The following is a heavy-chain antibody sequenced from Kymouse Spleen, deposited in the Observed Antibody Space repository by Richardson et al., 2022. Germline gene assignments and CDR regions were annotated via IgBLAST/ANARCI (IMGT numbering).Heavy chain of an antibody. V-gene: IGHV4-61*01. CDR2: IYYSGST. CDR1: GGSVSSGSYY. D-gene: IGHD2-2*02. CDR3: ARDAPYCSSTSCYGYYYYYGMDV. J-gene: IGHJ6*02. Sequence: QVQLQESGPGLVKPSETLSLTCTVSGGSVSSGSYYWSWIRQPPGKGLEWIGYIYYSGSTNYNPSLKSRVTISVDTSKNQFSLKLSSVTAADTAVYYCARDAPYCSSTSCYGYYYYYGMDVWGQGTTVTVSS.